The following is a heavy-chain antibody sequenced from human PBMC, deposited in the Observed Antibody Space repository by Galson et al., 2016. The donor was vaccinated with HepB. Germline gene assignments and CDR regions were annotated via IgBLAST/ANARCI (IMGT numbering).Heavy chain of an antibody. CDR1: GYTFTSYG. CDR2: ISGYNGNT. V-gene: IGHV1-18*04. J-gene: IGHJ5*02. Sequence: QSGAEVKKPGTSVTVSCKASGYTFTSYGISWVRQAPGQGLEWMGWISGYNGNTNYAQKVQGRVTMTTDTSTSTAYMELRSLRSDDTAVYYCARDSSFVIFGPWGQGTLVTVSS. CDR3: ARDSSFVIFGP. D-gene: IGHD3-3*01.